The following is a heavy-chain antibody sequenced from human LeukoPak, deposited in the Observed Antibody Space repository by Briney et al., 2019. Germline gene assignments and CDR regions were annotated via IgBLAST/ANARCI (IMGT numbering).Heavy chain of an antibody. J-gene: IGHJ4*02. CDR3: AKGYCSTTGCSAGY. V-gene: IGHV3-23*01. CDR2: ISGSGGTT. CDR1: GFTFSSLG. D-gene: IGHD2-2*01. Sequence: PGGSLRLSCAASGFTFSSLGMSWVLQAPGKGLDWVSAISGSGGTTYYADSVKGRFTISRDNSRNTLYVQMNSLRAEDTAVYYCAKGYCSTTGCSAGYWGQGTLVTVSS.